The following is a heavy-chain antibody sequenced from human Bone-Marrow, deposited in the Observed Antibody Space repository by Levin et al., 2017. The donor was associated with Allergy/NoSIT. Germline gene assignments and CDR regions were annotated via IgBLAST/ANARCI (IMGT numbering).Heavy chain of an antibody. Sequence: ASVKVSCKASGYIFTNYYLHWVRQAPGQGLEWMGTVNPYGGSTTYAQKFQGRVTMTRDTSTTTVYMELTSLRSDDTAVYYCARPHGRSYFDAFDVWGQGTMVTVSS. CDR1: GYIFTNYY. CDR3: ARPHGRSYFDAFDV. D-gene: IGHD1-26*01. V-gene: IGHV1-46*01. J-gene: IGHJ3*01. CDR2: VNPYGGST.